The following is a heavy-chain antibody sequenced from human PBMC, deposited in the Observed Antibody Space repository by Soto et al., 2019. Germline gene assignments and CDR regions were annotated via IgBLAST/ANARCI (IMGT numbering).Heavy chain of an antibody. D-gene: IGHD4-17*01. Sequence: PGESLKISCKGSGYSFTSYWISWVRQMPWKGLEWMGRIDPSDSYTNYSPSFQGHVTISADKSISTAYLQWSSLKASDTAMYYCGKHKEVPTVPPDHYYYSGWAVWGQGT. CDR3: GKHKEVPTVPPDHYYYSGWAV. CDR1: GYSFTSYW. J-gene: IGHJ6*02. V-gene: IGHV5-10-1*01. CDR2: IDPSDSYT.